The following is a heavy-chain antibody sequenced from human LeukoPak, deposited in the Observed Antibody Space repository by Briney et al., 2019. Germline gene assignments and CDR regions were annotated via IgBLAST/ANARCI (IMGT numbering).Heavy chain of an antibody. CDR2: VNPNSGVT. CDR3: VRDRSLNY. CDR1: GYTFTGYH. Sequence: ASVKVSCKASGYTFTGYHIHWLRQAPGQGLEWMGWVNPNSGVTNYAQNFQSRVTMTRDTSITTAYMELSRLTSDDTAVYYCVRDRSLNYWGQGTLVTVSS. V-gene: IGHV1-2*02. J-gene: IGHJ4*02.